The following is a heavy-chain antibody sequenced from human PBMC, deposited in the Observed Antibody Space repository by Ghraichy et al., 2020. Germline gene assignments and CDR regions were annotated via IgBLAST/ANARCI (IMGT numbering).Heavy chain of an antibody. D-gene: IGHD4-17*01. CDR1: GGSISSYY. CDR3: ARLNDYGDPFDP. V-gene: IGHV4-59*01. J-gene: IGHJ5*02. Sequence: SQTLSLTCTVSGGSISSYYWSWIRQPPGKGLEWIGYIYYSGSTNYNPSLKSRVTISVDTSKNQFSLKLSSVTAADTAVYYCARLNDYGDPFDPWGQGTLVTVSS. CDR2: IYYSGST.